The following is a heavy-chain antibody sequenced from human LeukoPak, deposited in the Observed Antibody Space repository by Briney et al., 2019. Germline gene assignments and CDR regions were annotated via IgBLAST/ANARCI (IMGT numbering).Heavy chain of an antibody. CDR2: ISAYNGNT. J-gene: IGHJ5*02. Sequence: ASVKVSCKASGYTFTSYGISWVRQAPGQGLEWMGWISAYNGNTNYAQKFQGRVTMTRDMSTSTVYMELSSLRSEDTAVYYCARDSGTHGSGSYYNPLPGNWFDPWGQGTLVTVSS. CDR3: ARDSGTHGSGSYYNPLPGNWFDP. V-gene: IGHV1-18*01. CDR1: GYTFTSYG. D-gene: IGHD3-10*01.